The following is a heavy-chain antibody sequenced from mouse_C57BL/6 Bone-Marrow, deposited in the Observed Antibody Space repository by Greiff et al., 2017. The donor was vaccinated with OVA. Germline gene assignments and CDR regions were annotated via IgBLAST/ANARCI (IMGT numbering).Heavy chain of an antibody. CDR1: GFTFTDYY. Sequence: EVKLVESGGGLVQPGGSLSLSCAASGFTFTDYYMSWVRQPPGKALEWLGFISNKANGYTTEYSASVKGRFTISRDNSQSILYLQMNALRAEDSATYYCASLYYYYGSSYAMDYWGQGTSVTVSS. CDR3: ASLYYYYGSSYAMDY. D-gene: IGHD1-1*01. V-gene: IGHV7-3*01. CDR2: ISNKANGYTT. J-gene: IGHJ4*01.